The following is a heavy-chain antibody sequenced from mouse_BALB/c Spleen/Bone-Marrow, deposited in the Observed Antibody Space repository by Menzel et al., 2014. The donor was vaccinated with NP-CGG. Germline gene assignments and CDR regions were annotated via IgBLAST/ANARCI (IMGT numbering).Heavy chain of an antibody. CDR2: ISYSGST. CDR1: GYSITSDSA. CDR3: ARRGYYGTFLFAY. Sequence: VQLKESGPGLVKPSQSLSLTCTVTGYSITSDSAWNWIRQFPGNKLEWMAYISYSGSTTYNPSLKSRISITRDTSKNQFFLQLNSVTTEDTATYCCARRGYYGTFLFAYWGQGTLVTVSA. D-gene: IGHD2-1*01. V-gene: IGHV3-2*02. J-gene: IGHJ3*01.